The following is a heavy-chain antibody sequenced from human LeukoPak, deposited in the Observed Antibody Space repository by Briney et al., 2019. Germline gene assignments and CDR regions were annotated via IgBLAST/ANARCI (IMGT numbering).Heavy chain of an antibody. V-gene: IGHV1-2*02. CDR2: INPNSGGT. CDR3: ARPMVMVRGAEPFDY. D-gene: IGHD3-10*01. Sequence: ASLKVSCKASGYTFTGYYMHWVRQAPGQGLEWMGWINPNSGGTNYAQKFQGRVTMTRDTSINTVYMELSRLRSDDTAVYYCARPMVMVRGAEPFDYWGQGTLVTVSS. J-gene: IGHJ4*02. CDR1: GYTFTGYY.